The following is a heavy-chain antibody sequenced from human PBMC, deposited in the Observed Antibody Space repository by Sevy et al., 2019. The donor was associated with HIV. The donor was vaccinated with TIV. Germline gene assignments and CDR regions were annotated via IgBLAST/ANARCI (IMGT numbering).Heavy chain of an antibody. D-gene: IGHD1-26*01. CDR1: GFTFSNAW. J-gene: IGHJ2*01. V-gene: IGHV3-15*01. CDR2: IKSKTDGGTT. CDR3: TIISIVGATWWYFDL. Sequence: GGSPRLSCAASGFTFSNAWMSWVRQVPGKGLEWVGRIKSKTDGGTTDYAAPVKGRFTISRDDSKNTLYLQMNSLKTEDTAVYYCTIISIVGATWWYFDLWGRGTLVTVSS.